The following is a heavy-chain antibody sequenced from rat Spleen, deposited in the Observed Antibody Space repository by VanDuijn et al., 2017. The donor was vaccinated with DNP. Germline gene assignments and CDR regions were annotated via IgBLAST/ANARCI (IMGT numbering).Heavy chain of an antibody. CDR3: ARHRAIAAIWDY. CDR1: GFTFSDYY. D-gene: IGHD1-2*01. Sequence: EVQLMESGGGSVQPGRSLKLSCVASGFTFSDYYMAWVRQAPTKGLEWVATISTSGGSTYYRDSVKGRFTISRDNAKNTQYLQMDSLRSEDTATYYCARHRAIAAIWDYWGQGVMVTVSS. J-gene: IGHJ2*01. CDR2: ISTSGGST. V-gene: IGHV5S13*01.